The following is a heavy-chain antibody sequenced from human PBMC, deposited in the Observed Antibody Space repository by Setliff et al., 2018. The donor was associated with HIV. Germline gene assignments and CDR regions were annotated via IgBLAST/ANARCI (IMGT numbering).Heavy chain of an antibody. CDR1: GGSFSGYY. D-gene: IGHD2-2*01. J-gene: IGHJ4*02. CDR3: ARRDRYCSSTSCQLDY. V-gene: IGHV4-34*01. CDR2: INHSGST. Sequence: TSETLSLTCAVYGGSFSGYYWSWIRQPPGKGLEWIGEINHSGSTNYNPSLKSRVTISVDTSKNQFSLKLSSVTAADTAVYYCARRDRYCSSTSCQLDYWGQGTLVTVS.